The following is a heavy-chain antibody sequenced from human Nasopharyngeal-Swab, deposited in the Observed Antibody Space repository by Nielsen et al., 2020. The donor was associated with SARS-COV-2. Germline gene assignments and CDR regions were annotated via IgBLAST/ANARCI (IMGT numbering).Heavy chain of an antibody. CDR2: IWYDGSNK. V-gene: IGHV3-33*01. D-gene: IGHD6-19*01. CDR3: ARDFFARIAVAGTFDY. J-gene: IGHJ4*02. CDR1: GFTFSSYG. Sequence: GESLKISCAASGFTFSSYGMHWVRQAPGKGLEWVAVIWYDGSNKYYADSVKGRFTISRDNSKNTLYLQMNSLRAEDTAVYYCARDFFARIAVAGTFDYWGQGTLVTVSS.